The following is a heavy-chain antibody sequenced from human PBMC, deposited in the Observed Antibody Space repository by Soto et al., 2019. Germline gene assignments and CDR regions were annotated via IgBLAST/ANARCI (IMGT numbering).Heavy chain of an antibody. CDR1: GGSISSSSYY. J-gene: IGHJ4*02. Sequence: QLQRQESGPGLVKPSETLSLTCTVSGGSISSSSYYWGWIRQPPGKGLGCIGSISYSGSTYYNPSLNSRVTIAVYTSKSQCSVKLSSVTAADTAVYYCARRVVVVVAATTWDYWGKGTLVTVSS. V-gene: IGHV4-39*01. D-gene: IGHD2-15*01. CDR3: ARRVVVVVAATTWDY. CDR2: ISYSGST.